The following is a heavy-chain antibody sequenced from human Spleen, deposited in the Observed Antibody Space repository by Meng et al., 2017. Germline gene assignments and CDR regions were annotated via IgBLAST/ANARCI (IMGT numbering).Heavy chain of an antibody. J-gene: IGHJ4*02. V-gene: IGHV1-2*06. CDR1: GYTFPDYW. D-gene: IGHD6-13*01. CDR2: INPKSGDT. Sequence: ASVKVSCKASGYTFPDYWLHWVRRAPGQGLEWMGRINPKSGDTHYAQRFQGRATMTGETSIRRAYMELSGVRSDDTAMYYCARDEDISAAGKIYGDYWGQGTLVTVSS. CDR3: ARDEDISAAGKIYGDY.